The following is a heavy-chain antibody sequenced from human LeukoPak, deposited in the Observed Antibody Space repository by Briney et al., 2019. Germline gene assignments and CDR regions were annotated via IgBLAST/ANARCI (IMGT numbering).Heavy chain of an antibody. V-gene: IGHV1-46*01. Sequence: GASVKVPCKASGGTFSSYAISWVRQAPGQGLEWMGIINPSGGSTSYAQKFQGRVTMTRDMSTSTVYMELSSLRSEDTAVYYCAKGGVQTLVMFHSGGQGTLVTVSS. CDR1: GGTFSSYA. J-gene: IGHJ4*02. CDR2: INPSGGST. D-gene: IGHD3-16*01. CDR3: AKGGVQTLVMFHS.